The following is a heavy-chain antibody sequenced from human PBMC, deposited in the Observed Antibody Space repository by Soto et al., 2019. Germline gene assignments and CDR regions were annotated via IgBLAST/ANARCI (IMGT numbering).Heavy chain of an antibody. Sequence: QVQLVESGGGVVQPGRYLRLSCAASGFTFSSYAMHWVRQAPGKGLEWVAVISYDGSNKYYADSVKGRFTISRDNSKNTLYLQMNSLRAEDTAVYYCARDRLLWFGELKNWGQGTLVTVSS. CDR2: ISYDGSNK. V-gene: IGHV3-30-3*01. CDR1: GFTFSSYA. J-gene: IGHJ4*02. D-gene: IGHD3-10*01. CDR3: ARDRLLWFGELKN.